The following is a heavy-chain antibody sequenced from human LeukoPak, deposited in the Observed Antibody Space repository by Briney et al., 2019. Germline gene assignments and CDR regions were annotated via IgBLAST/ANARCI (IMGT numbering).Heavy chain of an antibody. CDR1: GYTFTDYY. D-gene: IGHD4-17*01. Sequence: GASVNVSCKASGYTFTDYYIHWMRQAPRQGLEWMGWINPKRGVTTYAQKFQGRVTMTRDTSITTAYMELTRLRSDDTTIYYCARERNYGDYGNAFDVWGQGTKVTVSS. CDR2: INPKRGVT. J-gene: IGHJ3*01. CDR3: ARERNYGDYGNAFDV. V-gene: IGHV1-2*02.